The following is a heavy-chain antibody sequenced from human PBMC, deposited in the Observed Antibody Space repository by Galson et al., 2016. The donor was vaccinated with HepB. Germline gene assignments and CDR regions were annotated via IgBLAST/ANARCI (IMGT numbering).Heavy chain of an antibody. CDR3: VQGSTAPAV. J-gene: IGHJ6*04. V-gene: IGHV3-23*01. CDR1: GFTFNNYG. CDR2: ISRRGDST. Sequence: SLRLSCAASGFTFNNYGLTWVRPAPGKGLEVVSSISRRGDSTDYADSVKGRFIISRDNTKNTRSLQMNSLRAEDTAVYYCVQGSTAPAVWGKGTTVTVSS. D-gene: IGHD2-2*01.